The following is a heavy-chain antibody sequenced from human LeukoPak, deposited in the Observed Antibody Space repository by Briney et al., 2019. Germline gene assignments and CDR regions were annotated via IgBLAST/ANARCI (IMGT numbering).Heavy chain of an antibody. J-gene: IGHJ1*01. V-gene: IGHV3-15*01. D-gene: IGHD3-22*01. CDR1: GFSFTNAW. Sequence: GGSLRLSCAASGFSFTNAWMSLGRQAPGKGLEVVGRIKSKTDGGTTDYAAPVKDRFSISNDDSKNMLYLQMNSLKSEDTAVYYCTTEGYDSSGYYSKYFQHWGQGTLVTVSS. CDR2: IKSKTDGGTT. CDR3: TTEGYDSSGYYSKYFQH.